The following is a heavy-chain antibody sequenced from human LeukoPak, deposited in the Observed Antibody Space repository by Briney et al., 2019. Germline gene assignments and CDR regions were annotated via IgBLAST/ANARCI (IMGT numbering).Heavy chain of an antibody. CDR2: IYPGDSDT. J-gene: IGHJ5*02. Sequence: GESLKISCKGSGYRFTSYWIGWVRQMPGKGLEWMGIIYPGDSDTRYSPSFQGQVTISADKSISTAYLQWSSLKASDTAMYYCARSLCSGGSCFENWFDPWGQGTLVTVSS. CDR1: GYRFTSYW. D-gene: IGHD2-15*01. V-gene: IGHV5-51*01. CDR3: ARSLCSGGSCFENWFDP.